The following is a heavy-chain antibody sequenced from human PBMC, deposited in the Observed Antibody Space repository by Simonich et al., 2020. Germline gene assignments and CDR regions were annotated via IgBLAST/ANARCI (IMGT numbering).Heavy chain of an antibody. CDR1: GGSISRYY. Sequence: QVQLQESGPGLVKPSETLSLTCTVSGGSISRYYWSWIRQPPGKGLGWIGDIYDSGSTNYNPALKSRVTISVDTSKNQFSLKLSSVTAADTAVYYCARHKFWGEVVTAIPGYWYFDLWGRGTLVTVSS. CDR2: IYDSGST. CDR3: ARHKFWGEVVTAIPGYWYFDL. V-gene: IGHV4-59*08. D-gene: IGHD2-21*02. J-gene: IGHJ2*01.